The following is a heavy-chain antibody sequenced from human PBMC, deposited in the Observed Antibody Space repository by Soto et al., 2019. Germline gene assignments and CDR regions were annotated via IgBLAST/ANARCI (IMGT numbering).Heavy chain of an antibody. J-gene: IGHJ6*02. Sequence: SETLSLTCTVSGGSISSGDYYWSWIRQPPGKGLEWIGYIYYSGSTYYNPSLKSRVTISVDTSKNQFSLYLQMNRLRAEDTAVYYCARVSWREKYGMDVWGQGTTVTVSS. CDR2: IYYSGST. CDR1: GGSISSGDYY. V-gene: IGHV4-30-4*01. CDR3: ARVSWREKYGMDV.